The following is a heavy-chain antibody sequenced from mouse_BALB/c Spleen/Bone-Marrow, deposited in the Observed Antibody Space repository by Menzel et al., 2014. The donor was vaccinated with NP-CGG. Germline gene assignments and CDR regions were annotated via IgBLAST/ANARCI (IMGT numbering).Heavy chain of an antibody. Sequence: EVKLVESGGGLVKPGGSLQLSCAASGFTFSSYGMSWVRQTPDKRLEWVATINSGVSHIYYPDSVNGRFTISRDNAKNTLYLQMSSLRSEDTAMYYCARPRFSYRGQGTPVTVSS. CDR3: ARPRFSY. V-gene: IGHV5-6*03. CDR1: GFTFSSYG. J-gene: IGHJ3*01. CDR2: INSGVSHI.